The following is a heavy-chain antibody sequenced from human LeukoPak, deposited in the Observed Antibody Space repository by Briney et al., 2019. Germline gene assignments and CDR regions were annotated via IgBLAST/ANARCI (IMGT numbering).Heavy chain of an antibody. J-gene: IGHJ4*02. CDR2: IRRKVSGATT. Sequence: GSLRLSCTVSGFTFGDYAMGWVRQAPGKGLDWVGLIRRKVSGATTEYAASVKGRFTISRDDSKSTAYLQMNSLKTEDTAMYYCTRNIYCSGGSCSYYFDYWGQGTLVTVSS. CDR1: GFTFGDYA. V-gene: IGHV3-49*04. CDR3: TRNIYCSGGSCSYYFDY. D-gene: IGHD2-15*01.